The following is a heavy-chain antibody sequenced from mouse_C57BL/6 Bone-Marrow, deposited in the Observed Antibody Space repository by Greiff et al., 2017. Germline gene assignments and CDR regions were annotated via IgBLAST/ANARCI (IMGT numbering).Heavy chain of an antibody. Sequence: QVQLQQSGAELVKPGASVKISCKASGYAFSSYWMNWVKQRPGKGLEWIGQICPGDGDTNYNGKFKGKATLTADTSSSTAYMQLSSLTSEDSAVYCCARRVAGSRYYFDYWGQGTPLTVSS. V-gene: IGHV1-80*01. D-gene: IGHD1-1*01. CDR3: ARRVAGSRYYFDY. CDR2: ICPGDGDT. J-gene: IGHJ2*01. CDR1: GYAFSSYW.